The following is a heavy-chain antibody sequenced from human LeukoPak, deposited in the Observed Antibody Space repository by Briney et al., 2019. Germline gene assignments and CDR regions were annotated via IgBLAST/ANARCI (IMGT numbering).Heavy chain of an antibody. Sequence: PSETLSLTCTVSGYSISSGYFWGWIRQPPGKGLEWIGSIYYSGSTYYNPSLKSRVTISVDTSKNQFSLKLSSVTAADTAVYYCARDRGFGELYNWFDPWGQGTLVTVSS. V-gene: IGHV4-38-2*02. CDR2: IYYSGST. D-gene: IGHD3-10*01. J-gene: IGHJ5*02. CDR3: ARDRGFGELYNWFDP. CDR1: GYSISSGYF.